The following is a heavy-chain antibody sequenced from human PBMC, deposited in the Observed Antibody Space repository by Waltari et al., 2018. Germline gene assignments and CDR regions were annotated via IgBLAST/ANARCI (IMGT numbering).Heavy chain of an antibody. J-gene: IGHJ4*02. D-gene: IGHD6-19*01. CDR3: ARGWAVAGTGYYFDY. CDR1: GGSFSGYY. Sequence: QVQLQQWGAGLLKPSETLSLTCAVYGGSFSGYYWSWIRQPPGKGLEWIGEIKHSGSTNYNPSLKSRVTIAVDTSKNQFSLKLSSVTAADTAVYYCARGWAVAGTGYYFDYWGQGTLVTVSS. CDR2: IKHSGST. V-gene: IGHV4-34*01.